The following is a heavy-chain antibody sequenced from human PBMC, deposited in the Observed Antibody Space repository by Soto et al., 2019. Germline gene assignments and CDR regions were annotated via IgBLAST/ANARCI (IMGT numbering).Heavy chain of an antibody. J-gene: IGHJ6*03. CDR3: AARGSRDYYMDV. CDR2: IIPIFGTA. Sequence: SLKVSCKASGGTFSSYAISWVRQAPGQRLEWMGGIIPIFGTANYAQKFQGRVTITADESTSTAYMELSSLRSEDTAVYYCAARGSRDYYMDVWGKGAKVTVYS. D-gene: IGHD3-10*01. V-gene: IGHV1-69*13. CDR1: GGTFSSYA.